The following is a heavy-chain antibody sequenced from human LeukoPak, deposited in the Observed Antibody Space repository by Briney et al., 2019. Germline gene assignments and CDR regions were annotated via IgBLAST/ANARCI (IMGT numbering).Heavy chain of an antibody. V-gene: IGHV1-18*01. J-gene: IGHJ4*02. CDR2: ISGLNGNA. CDR1: GYSFTNCG. Sequence: ASVKVSCKASGYSFTNCGISWVRQAPGQGLEWMGWISGLNGNANFAPKLQDRVTLTTAASTSTAYMELRSLRSADTAVYYCARDERSAAAGSAYYLDSWGQGTLVTVSS. CDR3: ARDERSAAAGSAYYLDS. D-gene: IGHD6-13*01.